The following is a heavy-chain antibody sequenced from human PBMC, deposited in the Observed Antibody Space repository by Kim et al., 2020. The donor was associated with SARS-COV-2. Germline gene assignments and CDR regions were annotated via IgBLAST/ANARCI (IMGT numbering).Heavy chain of an antibody. V-gene: IGHV5-51*01. D-gene: IGHD6-13*01. J-gene: IGHJ4*02. Sequence: FQGQVTISADKSISTAYLQWSSLKASDTAMYYCARHRPRSLYSSSLGFDYWGQGTLVTVSS. CDR3: ARHRPRSLYSSSLGFDY.